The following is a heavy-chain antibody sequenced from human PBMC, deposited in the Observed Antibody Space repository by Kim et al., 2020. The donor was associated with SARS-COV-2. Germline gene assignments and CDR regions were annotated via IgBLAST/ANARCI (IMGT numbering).Heavy chain of an antibody. Sequence: ASVKVSCKVSGYTITELSMHWVRQAPGKGLEWMGGFDPEDGETIYAQKFQGRVTMTEDTSTDTAYMELSSLRSEDTAVYYCATLSSSSWYGYYYGMDVWGQGTTVTVSS. CDR1: GYTITELS. V-gene: IGHV1-24*01. CDR2: FDPEDGET. D-gene: IGHD6-13*01. CDR3: ATLSSSSWYGYYYGMDV. J-gene: IGHJ6*02.